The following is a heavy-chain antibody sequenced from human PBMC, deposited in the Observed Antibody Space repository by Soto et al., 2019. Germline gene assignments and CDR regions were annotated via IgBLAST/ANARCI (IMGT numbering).Heavy chain of an antibody. CDR2: VDTSGST. V-gene: IGHV4-4*07. CDR3: ATTSLSSSWYHYYYYTMDV. Sequence: QVQLQESGPGLVKPSETLSLTCAVSGGSISSYFWTWVRQPAGKGLEWIGRVDTSGSTNYNPSLKSRVTMSVDTSKKPFSLRLTSVTAADTAVYYCATTSLSSSWYHYYYYTMDVWGQGTTVTVSS. J-gene: IGHJ6*02. CDR1: GGSISSYF. D-gene: IGHD6-13*01.